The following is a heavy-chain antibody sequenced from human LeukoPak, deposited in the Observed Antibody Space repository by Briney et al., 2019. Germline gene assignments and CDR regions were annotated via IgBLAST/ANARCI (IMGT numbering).Heavy chain of an antibody. J-gene: IGHJ4*02. D-gene: IGHD4-11*01. CDR2: IKQDGSEK. V-gene: IGHV3-7*03. CDR3: ARGGFFSTVTTSLTDY. Sequence: GGSLRLSCSASRFTFSNYWMTWVRQAPGKGLEWVANIKQDGSEKYYVDSVKGRFTISRDNLKNSLYLQMNSLRAEDTALYYCARGGFFSTVTTSLTDYWGQGTLVTVSS. CDR1: RFTFSNYW.